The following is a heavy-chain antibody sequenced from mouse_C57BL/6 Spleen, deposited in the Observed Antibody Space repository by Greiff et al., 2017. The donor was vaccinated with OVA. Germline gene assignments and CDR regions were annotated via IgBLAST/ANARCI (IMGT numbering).Heavy chain of an antibody. CDR3: ARGDGYHYAMDY. J-gene: IGHJ4*01. CDR2: IDPSDSYT. CDR1: GYTFTSYW. Sequence: QVHVKQPGAELVMPGASVKLSCKASGYTFTSYWMHWVKQRPGQGLEWIGEIDPSDSYTNYNQKFKGKSTLTVDKSSSTAYMQLSSLTSEDSAVYYGARGDGYHYAMDYWGQGTSVTVSS. V-gene: IGHV1-69*01. D-gene: IGHD2-3*01.